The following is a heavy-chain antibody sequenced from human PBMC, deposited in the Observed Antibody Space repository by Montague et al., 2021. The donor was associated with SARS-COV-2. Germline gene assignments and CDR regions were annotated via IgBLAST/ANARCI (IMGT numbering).Heavy chain of an antibody. CDR3: ARGSVAADAFDV. CDR1: GGSISSYY. CDR2: VCHSGST. V-gene: IGHV4-59*12. J-gene: IGHJ3*01. D-gene: IGHD1-26*01. Sequence: SETLSLTCTVSGGSISSYYWCWIRQPPGKGLEWIGDVCHSGSTTYNPSLKSRVTISLDTSKNQFSLNLNSLTAADTAVYYCARGSVAADAFDVWGQGTMVTVSS.